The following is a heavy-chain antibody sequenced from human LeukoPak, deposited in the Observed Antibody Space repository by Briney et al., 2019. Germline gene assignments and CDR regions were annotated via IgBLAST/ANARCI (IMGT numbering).Heavy chain of an antibody. V-gene: IGHV1-24*01. CDR3: AAGHYLVRERGYYFDY. CDR1: GYTLTELS. J-gene: IGHJ4*02. D-gene: IGHD3-10*01. CDR2: FDLEDGET. Sequence: ASVKVSCKVSGYTLTELSMHWVRQAPGKGLEWMGTFDLEDGETFYAQKFQGRVTMTEGTSTDTASMELSSLRSEDTAVYYCAAGHYLVRERGYYFDYWGQGTLVTVSS.